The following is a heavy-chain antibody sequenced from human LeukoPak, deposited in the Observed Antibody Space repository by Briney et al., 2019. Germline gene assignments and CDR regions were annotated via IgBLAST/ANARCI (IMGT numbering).Heavy chain of an antibody. D-gene: IGHD2-15*01. CDR2: IYYSGST. Sequence: SSETLSLTCTVSGGSISSYYWSWIRQPPGKGLEWIGYIYYSGSTNYNPSLKSRVTISVDTSKNQFSLKLSSVTAADTAVYYCASLRAYCSGGSCYSGYYGMDVWGQGTTVTVSS. J-gene: IGHJ6*02. CDR3: ASLRAYCSGGSCYSGYYGMDV. CDR1: GGSISSYY. V-gene: IGHV4-59*01.